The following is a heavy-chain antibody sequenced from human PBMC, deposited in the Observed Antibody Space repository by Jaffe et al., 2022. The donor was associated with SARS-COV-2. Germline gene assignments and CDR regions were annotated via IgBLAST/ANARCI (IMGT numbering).Heavy chain of an antibody. Sequence: EVQLVQSGAEVKKPGESLKISCKGSGYSFTNYWIGWVRQMPGKGLEWMGIIYPGDSATRYSPSFQGQVTISADKSINTAYLQWSSLKASDTAIYFCARPYSSGRTLYYFDFWGQGTLVTVSS. J-gene: IGHJ4*02. CDR1: GYSFTNYW. V-gene: IGHV5-51*01. CDR3: ARPYSSGRTLYYFDF. CDR2: IYPGDSAT. D-gene: IGHD6-19*01.